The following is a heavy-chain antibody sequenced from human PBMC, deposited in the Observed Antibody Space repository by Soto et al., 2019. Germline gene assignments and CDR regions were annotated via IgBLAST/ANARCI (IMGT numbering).Heavy chain of an antibody. CDR2: ISGSGGST. CDR1: GFPFSSYA. V-gene: IGHV3-23*01. Sequence: GGSLRLSCAASGFPFSSYAMSWVRQAPGKGLEWVSAISGSGGSTYYADSVKGRFTISRDNSKNTLYLQMNSLRAEDTAVYYCAKDPAWLRVKYYFDYWGQGTLVTVSS. D-gene: IGHD5-12*01. CDR3: AKDPAWLRVKYYFDY. J-gene: IGHJ4*02.